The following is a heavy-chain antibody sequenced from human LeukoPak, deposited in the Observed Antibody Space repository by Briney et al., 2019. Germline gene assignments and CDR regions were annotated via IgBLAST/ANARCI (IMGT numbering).Heavy chain of an antibody. J-gene: IGHJ4*02. Sequence: GGSLRLSCAASGFTFSSYEMNWVRQAPGKGLEWVSYISSSGSTIYYADSVKGRFTISRDNSKNTVYLQMNSLRAEDTAVYFCARGIWAYCGGDCYSDLDSWGQGTLVTVSS. CDR3: ARGIWAYCGGDCYSDLDS. D-gene: IGHD2-21*02. V-gene: IGHV3-48*03. CDR2: ISSSGSTI. CDR1: GFTFSSYE.